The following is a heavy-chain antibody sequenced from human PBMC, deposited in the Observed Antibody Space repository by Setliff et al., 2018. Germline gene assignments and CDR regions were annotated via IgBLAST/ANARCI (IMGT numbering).Heavy chain of an antibody. Sequence: LTCSLSGVTIGGNNYYYWAWIRQPPGKGLEWIGTISYSGSVFYNPSLKSRVAISADTSRIQFSLKLRSVTAADTAVYYCARDPGLRSGTWSLDLWGQGTQVTVSS. D-gene: IGHD3-10*01. CDR3: ARDPGLRSGTWSLDL. CDR1: GVTIGGNNYYY. CDR2: ISYSGSV. V-gene: IGHV4-39*07. J-gene: IGHJ5*02.